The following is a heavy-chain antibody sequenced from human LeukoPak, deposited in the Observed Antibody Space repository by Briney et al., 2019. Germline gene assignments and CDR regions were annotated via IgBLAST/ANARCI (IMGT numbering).Heavy chain of an antibody. V-gene: IGHV3-7*01. J-gene: IGHJ5*02. D-gene: IGHD3-3*01. CDR1: GFTFSSYW. CDR3: ARATSWNGYSWFDP. Sequence: GGSLRLSCAASGFTFSSYWMSWVRQAPGKGLEWVTNIKQDGSEKYYVDPVKGRFTISRDNAKNSLYLQMNSLRVEDRAVYYCARATSWNGYSWFDPWGQGTLVTVSS. CDR2: IKQDGSEK.